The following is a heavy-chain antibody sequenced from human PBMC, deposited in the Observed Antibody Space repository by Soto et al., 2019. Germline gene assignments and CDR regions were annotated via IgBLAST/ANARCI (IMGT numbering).Heavy chain of an antibody. CDR2: ISAYNGNT. CDR3: ARDRSLRYLDWLSGRFEC. D-gene: IGHD3-9*01. Sequence: ASVKVSCKASGYTFTSYGISWVRQAPGQGLEWMGWISAYNGNTNYAQKLQGRVSMTTDTSTSTAYMELRSLRSDDTAVYYCARDRSLRYLDWLSGRFECWGQGNLVTVSS. J-gene: IGHJ4*02. CDR1: GYTFTSYG. V-gene: IGHV1-18*01.